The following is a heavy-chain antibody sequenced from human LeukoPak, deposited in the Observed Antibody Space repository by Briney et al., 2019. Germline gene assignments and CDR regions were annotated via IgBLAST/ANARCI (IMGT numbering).Heavy chain of an antibody. J-gene: IGHJ4*02. CDR2: ISFSGGST. D-gene: IGHD5-18*01. Sequence: PGGSLRLSCAASGFPFSTYAMGWVRQAPGKGLEWVSAISFSGGSTYYADSVKGRFTISRDNSKNTLYLQMNSLRAEDTAVYYCAKVDTAMVPNFDYWGQGTLVTVSS. CDR1: GFPFSTYA. V-gene: IGHV3-23*01. CDR3: AKVDTAMVPNFDY.